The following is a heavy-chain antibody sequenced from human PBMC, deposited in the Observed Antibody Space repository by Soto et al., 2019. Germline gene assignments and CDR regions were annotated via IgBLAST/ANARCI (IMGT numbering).Heavy chain of an antibody. CDR3: ARGSWVGATRPRYYFDY. D-gene: IGHD1-26*01. Sequence: ASVKVSCKASGGTFSSYAISWVRQAPGQGLEWMGGIIPIFGTANYAQKFQGRVTITADEPTSTAYMELSSLRSEDTAVYYCARGSWVGATRPRYYFDYWGQGALVTVSS. CDR2: IIPIFGTA. J-gene: IGHJ4*02. V-gene: IGHV1-69*13. CDR1: GGTFSSYA.